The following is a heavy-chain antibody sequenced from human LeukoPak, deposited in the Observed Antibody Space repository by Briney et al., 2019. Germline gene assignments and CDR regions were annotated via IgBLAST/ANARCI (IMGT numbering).Heavy chain of an antibody. D-gene: IGHD3-10*01. J-gene: IGHJ6*02. CDR3: AKWPYSGSGVGRLTYYYGMDV. CDR1: GFTFSSYA. CDR2: ISGSGGST. Sequence: PGGSLRLSCAASGFTFSSYAVSWVRQPPGKGLEWVSAISGSGGSTYYADSVKGRFTISRDNSKNTLYLQMNSLGAEDTAVYYCAKWPYSGSGVGRLTYYYGMDVWGQGTTVTVSS. V-gene: IGHV3-23*01.